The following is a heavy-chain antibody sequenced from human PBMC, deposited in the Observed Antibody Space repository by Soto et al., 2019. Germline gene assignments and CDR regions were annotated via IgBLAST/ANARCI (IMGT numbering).Heavy chain of an antibody. D-gene: IGHD2-2*01. Sequence: GGSLRLSCAASGFTFSSYAMSWVRQAPGKGLEWVSAISGSGGSTYYADSVKGRFTISRDNSKNTLYLQMNSLRAEDTAVYYCAKDFASGYCSSTSCYDAFDIWGQGTMVTVSS. V-gene: IGHV3-23*01. CDR3: AKDFASGYCSSTSCYDAFDI. CDR2: ISGSGGST. J-gene: IGHJ3*02. CDR1: GFTFSSYA.